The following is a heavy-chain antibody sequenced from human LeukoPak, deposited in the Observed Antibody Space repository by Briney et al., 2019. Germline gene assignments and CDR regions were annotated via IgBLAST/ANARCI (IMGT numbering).Heavy chain of an antibody. CDR1: GGSFSGYY. J-gene: IGHJ6*03. CDR3: ARGRQPYYSYMDV. V-gene: IGHV4-34*01. CDR2: INHSGST. Sequence: PSETLSLTCAVYGGSFSGYYWSWIRQPPGKGLEWIGEINHSGSTNYNPSLKSRVTISVDTSKNQFSLKLSSVTAADTAVYYCARGRQPYYSYMDVWGKGTTVTVSS.